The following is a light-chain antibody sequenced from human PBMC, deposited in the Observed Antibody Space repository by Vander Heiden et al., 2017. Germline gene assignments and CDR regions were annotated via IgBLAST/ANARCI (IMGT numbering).Light chain of an antibody. J-gene: IGLJ3*02. CDR1: VLAKKY. Sequence: SYELTQPSSVSVSPGQTARITCSGAVLAKKYARWFQQEPGQAPVLIIYKDSERPSGIPERFAGSSSGTTVTLTISGAQVEDEADYYCYSATDNIGVFGGGTKLTVL. V-gene: IGLV3-27*01. CDR2: KDS. CDR3: YSATDNIGV.